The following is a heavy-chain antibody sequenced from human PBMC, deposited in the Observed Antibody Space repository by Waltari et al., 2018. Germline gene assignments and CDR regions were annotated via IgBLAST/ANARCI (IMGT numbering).Heavy chain of an antibody. Sequence: EVQLLESGGGLVQPGGSLRLSCAASGFTFSSRALRWVRPGRGKGLEWVAAISGNGGREYYSDSVRGRFTISRDNSNNTLFLHMTSLNNEDTAVYYCAKNGERSSWNYYYYYGMDVWGQGATVTVSS. CDR3: AKNGERSSWNYYYYYGMDV. CDR1: GFTFSSRA. D-gene: IGHD1-26*01. CDR2: ISGNGGRE. J-gene: IGHJ6*02. V-gene: IGHV3-23*01.